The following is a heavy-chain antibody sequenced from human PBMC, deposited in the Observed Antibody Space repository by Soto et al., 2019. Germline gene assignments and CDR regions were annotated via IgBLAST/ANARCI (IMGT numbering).Heavy chain of an antibody. D-gene: IGHD3-16*01. V-gene: IGHV3-9*01. CDR3: AKGAYDYIWGSYPDY. CDR1: GFTFDDYA. J-gene: IGHJ4*02. CDR2: ISWNSGSI. Sequence: GGSLRLSCAASGFTFDDYAMHWVRQAPGKGLEWVSGISWNSGSIGYADSVKGRFTISRDNAKNSLYLQMNSLRAEDTALYYCAKGAYDYIWGSYPDYWGQGTLVTVSS.